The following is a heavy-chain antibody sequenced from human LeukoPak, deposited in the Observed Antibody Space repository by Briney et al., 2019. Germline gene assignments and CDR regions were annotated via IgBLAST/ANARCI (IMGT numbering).Heavy chain of an antibody. D-gene: IGHD3-9*01. J-gene: IGHJ2*01. V-gene: IGHV4-59*01. CDR1: GGSISSYF. Sequence: PSETLSLTCTVSGGSISSYFWSWIRQPPGKGLEWIGYIHYSGNTNYNPSLKSRVTISVETSKNQLSLKLSSVTAADTAVYYCAKLGGHYDILTGYYETNWYFDLWGRGTLVTVSS. CDR2: IHYSGNT. CDR3: AKLGGHYDILTGYYETNWYFDL.